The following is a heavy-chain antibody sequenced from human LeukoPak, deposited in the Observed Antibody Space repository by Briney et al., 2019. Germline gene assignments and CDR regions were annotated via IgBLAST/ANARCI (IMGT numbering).Heavy chain of an antibody. J-gene: IGHJ4*02. CDR2: ISGSGGST. Sequence: SGGSLRLSCAASGFTFSSYAMSWVRQAPGKGLERVSSISGSGGSTYYADSVKGRLTISRDNSKNTLYLQMNGLRAEDTAVYYCAKDVRVSTWELPHYWGQGTLVTVSS. D-gene: IGHD1-26*01. CDR1: GFTFSSYA. CDR3: AKDVRVSTWELPHY. V-gene: IGHV3-23*01.